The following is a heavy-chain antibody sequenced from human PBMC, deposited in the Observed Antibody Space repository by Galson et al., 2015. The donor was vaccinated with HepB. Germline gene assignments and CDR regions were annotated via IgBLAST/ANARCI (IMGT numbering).Heavy chain of an antibody. D-gene: IGHD5-18*01. CDR3: ARDMAPWLREVGGFDY. CDR2: ISYDGSNK. CDR1: AFTFRSSA. J-gene: IGHJ4*02. V-gene: IGHV3-30-3*01. Sequence: SLRLSCAASAFTFRSSAMHWVRRAPGEGLGWVAVISYDGSNKYYADSVKGPFTISRDNSRNTLYLQVNSMRAEDTAVYYCARDMAPWLREVGGFDYWGQGTLVTVSS.